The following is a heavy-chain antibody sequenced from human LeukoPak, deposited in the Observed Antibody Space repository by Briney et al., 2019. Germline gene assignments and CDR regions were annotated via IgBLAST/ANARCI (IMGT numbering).Heavy chain of an antibody. CDR1: GGSFSGYY. V-gene: IGHV4-34*01. CDR3: ARDLIGQQLYYDY. D-gene: IGHD6-13*01. CDR2: INHSGST. Sequence: SETLSLTCAVYGGSFSGYYWSWIRQPPGKGLEWIGEINHSGSTNYNPSLKSRVTISVDTSKNQFSLKLSSVTAADTAVYYCARDLIGQQLYYDYWGQGNLVSVSS. J-gene: IGHJ4*02.